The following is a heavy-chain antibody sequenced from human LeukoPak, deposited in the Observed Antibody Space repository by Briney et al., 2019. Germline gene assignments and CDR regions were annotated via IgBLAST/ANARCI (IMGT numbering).Heavy chain of an antibody. Sequence: GGSLRLSCAASGFIFSSYAMSWVRQAPGKGLEWVSAISGSGGSTYYADSVKGRFTISRDNSKNTLYLQMNSLRAEDTAVYYCAKPYYYDSSGYYHPGPFDYWGQGTLVTVSS. CDR2: ISGSGGST. CDR1: GFIFSSYA. CDR3: AKPYYYDSSGYYHPGPFDY. V-gene: IGHV3-23*01. D-gene: IGHD3-22*01. J-gene: IGHJ4*02.